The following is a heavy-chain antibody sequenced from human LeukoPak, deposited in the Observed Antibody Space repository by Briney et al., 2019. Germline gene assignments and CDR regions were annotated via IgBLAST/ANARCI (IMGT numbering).Heavy chain of an antibody. CDR3: ARLRYYGMDV. Sequence: GSLGPSCAASGFTFSGFDMSWVRQAPGEGLEWVSYTSSSSSTIYYADSVKSRFTISRDNAKNSLYLQMNSLRAEDTAVYYCARLRYYGMDVWGQGTTVTVSS. J-gene: IGHJ6*02. CDR2: TSSSSSTI. CDR1: GFTFSGFD. V-gene: IGHV3-48*04.